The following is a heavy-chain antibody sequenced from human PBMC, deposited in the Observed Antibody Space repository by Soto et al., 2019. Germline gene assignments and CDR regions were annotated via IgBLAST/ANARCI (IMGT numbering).Heavy chain of an antibody. V-gene: IGHV3-23*01. J-gene: IGHJ4*02. CDR3: SRRSSGWYCDY. CDR2: ISGSGGST. CDR1: GFTFSSYA. Sequence: EVQLLESGGGLVQPGGSLRLSCAASGFTFSSYAMSWVRQAPGKGLERVSVISGSGGSTYYADSVKGRFTISRDNSKNTLYLQMNSLRAEDTAVYYCSRRSSGWYCDYWGQGTLVTVSA. D-gene: IGHD6-19*01.